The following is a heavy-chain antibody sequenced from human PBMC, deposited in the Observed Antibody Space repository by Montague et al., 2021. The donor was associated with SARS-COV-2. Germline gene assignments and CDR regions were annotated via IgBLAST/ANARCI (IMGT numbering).Heavy chain of an antibody. D-gene: IGHD1-14*01. CDR3: ARLFPDGTVLATAIPFDS. Sequence: SETLSLTCNVSGASISHSDYYWAWIRQPPGKGLVLIVSINYIGNTYYNPSLQSRVTLSVDTSENQFSLKLRSVIAADTAVHYCARLFPDGTVLATAIPFDSWGQGTLVTVSS. V-gene: IGHV4-39*01. CDR2: INYIGNT. CDR1: GASISHSDYY. J-gene: IGHJ4*02.